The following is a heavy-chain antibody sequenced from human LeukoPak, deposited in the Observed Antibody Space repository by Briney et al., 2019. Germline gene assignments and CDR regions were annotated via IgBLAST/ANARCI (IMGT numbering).Heavy chain of an antibody. CDR2: ISYDGSNK. D-gene: IGHD3-22*01. Sequence: GGSLRLSCAASGFTFSSYGMHWVRQAPGKGLEWVAVISYDGSNKYYADSVKGRFTISRDNSKNTLYLQMNSLRAEDTAVYYCAKPSPDYYDSSEGGFFDYWGQGTLVTVSS. V-gene: IGHV3-30*18. J-gene: IGHJ4*02. CDR3: AKPSPDYYDSSEGGFFDY. CDR1: GFTFSSYG.